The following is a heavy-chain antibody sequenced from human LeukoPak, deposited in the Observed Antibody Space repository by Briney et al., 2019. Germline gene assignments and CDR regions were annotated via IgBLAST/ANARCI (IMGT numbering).Heavy chain of an antibody. CDR2: ISSSSSYI. CDR1: GFTFSSYS. Sequence: PGGSLRLSCAASGFTFSSYSMNWVRQAPGKGLEWVSPISSSSSYIYYADSVKGRFTISRDNAKNSLYLQMNSLRAEDTAVYYCARNRAGMVRGVIDYWGQGTLVTVSS. D-gene: IGHD3-10*01. J-gene: IGHJ4*02. V-gene: IGHV3-21*01. CDR3: ARNRAGMVRGVIDY.